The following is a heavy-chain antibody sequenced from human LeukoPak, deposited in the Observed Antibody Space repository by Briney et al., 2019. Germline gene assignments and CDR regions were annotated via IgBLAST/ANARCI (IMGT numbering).Heavy chain of an antibody. V-gene: IGHV3-74*01. CDR3: CATKPDSDF. CDR2: INSDGSST. Sequence: WGSLRLSRAASGFTFSDYWMHWVRQVPGKGLVWVSRINSDGSSTTYADSVRGRFTISRDYAKNTLYLQMNNLRADDTAVYYCCATKPDSDFWGQGTMVTVSS. D-gene: IGHD1-14*01. J-gene: IGHJ1*01. CDR1: GFTFSDYW.